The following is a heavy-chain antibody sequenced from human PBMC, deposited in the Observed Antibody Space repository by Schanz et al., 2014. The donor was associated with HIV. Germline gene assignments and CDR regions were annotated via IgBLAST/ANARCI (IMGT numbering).Heavy chain of an antibody. J-gene: IGHJ6*02. V-gene: IGHV3-23*01. CDR2: ISGGGGDT. D-gene: IGHD6-19*01. CDR1: GLTFSNYA. CDR3: AKPGLAVADIYYYGMDV. Sequence: EVQLMDSGGGLVRPGGSLRLSCAASGLTFSNYAMSWVRQAPGKGLEWVSGISGGGGDTYYADSVKGRFTISRDNSKNTLYLQMNSLRAEDTAVYYCAKPGLAVADIYYYGMDVWGQGTTVTVSS.